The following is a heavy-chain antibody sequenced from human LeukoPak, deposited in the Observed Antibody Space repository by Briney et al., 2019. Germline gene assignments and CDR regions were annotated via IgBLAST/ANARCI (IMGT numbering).Heavy chain of an antibody. V-gene: IGHV3-7*03. D-gene: IGHD1-26*01. J-gene: IGHJ5*02. CDR2: IKQDGSEK. Sequence: GGSLRLSCAASGFTFSSYWMSWVRQAPGKGLEWVANIKQDGSEKYYVDSVKGRFTISRDNSKNTLYLQMNSLRAEDTAIYYCAKKYSTGLDPWGQGTLVTVSS. CDR1: GFTFSSYW. CDR3: AKKYSTGLDP.